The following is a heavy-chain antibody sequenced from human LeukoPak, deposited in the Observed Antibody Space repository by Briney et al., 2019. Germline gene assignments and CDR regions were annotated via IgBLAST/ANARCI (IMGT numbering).Heavy chain of an antibody. Sequence: ASVKVSCKASGYSFTAYYIHWVRQAPGQGLEWMGWIIPNSGGTNYAQKFQGRVTMTRDTSISTVYMELSRVRSDDTAVYYCARDLIVVVNPKPEYFQHWGQGTLVTVS. V-gene: IGHV1-2*02. CDR2: IIPNSGGT. D-gene: IGHD3-22*01. CDR3: ARDLIVVVNPKPEYFQH. J-gene: IGHJ1*01. CDR1: GYSFTAYY.